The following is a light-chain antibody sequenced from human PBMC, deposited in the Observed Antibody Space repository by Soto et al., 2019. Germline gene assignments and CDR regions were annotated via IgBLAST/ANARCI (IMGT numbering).Light chain of an antibody. CDR1: QAIRND. V-gene: IGKV1-17*01. J-gene: IGKJ1*01. Sequence: IQMTQSPSSRSASLGDGVPLPCRASQAIRNDLGWYQQKPGKAPKRLIYAASSLDSGVPLRFSGSGSGTEVALTISSLQPEDGATDYGLQQNTYPWTVGQGTKVDIK. CDR3: LQQNTYPWT. CDR2: AAS.